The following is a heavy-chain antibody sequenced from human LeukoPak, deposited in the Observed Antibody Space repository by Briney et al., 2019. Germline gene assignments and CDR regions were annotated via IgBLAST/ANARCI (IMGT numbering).Heavy chain of an antibody. CDR3: ARDYEIAVRYDCFDP. V-gene: IGHV1-18*01. D-gene: IGHD6-6*01. Sequence: GASVKVSCKAAGYTFSNFGISWVRQAPGQGLEWMGWISGYNGETNYAQKFQGRVTMTTDTSANTAYMEVRSLRSDDTAVYYCARDYEIAVRYDCFDPWGQGTLVIVSP. J-gene: IGHJ5*02. CDR1: GYTFSNFG. CDR2: ISGYNGET.